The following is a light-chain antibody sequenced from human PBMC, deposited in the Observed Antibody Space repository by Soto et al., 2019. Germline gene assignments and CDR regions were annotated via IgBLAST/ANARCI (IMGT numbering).Light chain of an antibody. CDR2: EVD. Sequence: QSALTQPASVSGSPGQSISISCTGSSSDVGAYNYVAWYQQKPGKAPKLLIYEVDNRPSGVPDRISGSKSGTSASLAISGLQSDDEADYYCAAWDDSLNGRVFGTGTKLTVL. J-gene: IGLJ1*01. V-gene: IGLV2-14*01. CDR1: SSDVGAYNY. CDR3: AAWDDSLNGRV.